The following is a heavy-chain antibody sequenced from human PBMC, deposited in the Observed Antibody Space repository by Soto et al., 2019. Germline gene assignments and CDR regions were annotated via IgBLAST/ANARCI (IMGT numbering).Heavy chain of an antibody. CDR3: AKDPGAARPRRFDY. CDR1: GFTFSSYG. J-gene: IGHJ4*02. CDR2: ISYDGSNK. V-gene: IGHV3-30*18. Sequence: QVQLVESGGGVVQPGRSLRLSCAASGFTFSSYGMHWVRQAPGKGLEWVAVISYDGSNKYYADSVKGRFTISRDNSKNTLYLQMNSLRAEDTAVYYCAKDPGAARPRRFDYWGQGTLVTVSS. D-gene: IGHD6-6*01.